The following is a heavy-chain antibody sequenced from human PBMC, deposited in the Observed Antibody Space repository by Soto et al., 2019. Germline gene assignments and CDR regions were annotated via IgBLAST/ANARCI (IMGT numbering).Heavy chain of an antibody. CDR1: GFTFISYA. Sequence: GGSLRLSCAASGFTFISYAMSWVRQAPGKGLEWVSAISGSGGSTYYADSVKGRFTISRDNSKNTLYLQMNSLRAEDTAVYYCAKDYDSSGYYPYNWFDPWGQGTLVTVSS. D-gene: IGHD3-22*01. CDR2: ISGSGGST. V-gene: IGHV3-23*01. J-gene: IGHJ5*02. CDR3: AKDYDSSGYYPYNWFDP.